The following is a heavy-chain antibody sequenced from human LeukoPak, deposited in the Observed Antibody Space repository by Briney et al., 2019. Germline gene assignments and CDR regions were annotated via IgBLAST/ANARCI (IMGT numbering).Heavy chain of an antibody. CDR1: GFSFSYFA. CDR2: INSGGGTT. V-gene: IGHV3-23*01. D-gene: IGHD5-18*01. J-gene: IGHJ4*02. CDR3: AKDEDTALVNYFDY. Sequence: GGSLRLSCAASGFSFSYFAMSWVRQSPGKGLEWVAGINSGGGTTFYLDSVKGRFTISRDNPKTTLFLQMNSLRAEDTAVYYCAKDEDTALVNYFDYWGQGTLVTVSS.